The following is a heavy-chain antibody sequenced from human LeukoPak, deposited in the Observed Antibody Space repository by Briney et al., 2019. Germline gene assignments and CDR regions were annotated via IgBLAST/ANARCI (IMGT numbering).Heavy chain of an antibody. CDR3: ARGDYYDSSGYYYH. CDR2: IYYSGST. D-gene: IGHD3-22*01. V-gene: IGHV4-30-4*08. J-gene: IGHJ5*02. Sequence: SETLSLTCTVSGGSISSGDYYWSWIRQPPGKGLEWIGFIYYSGSTSYNPSLKSRVTISLDTSKNYFSLKLTSVTAADTAMYYRARGDYYDSSGYYYHWGQGTLVTVSS. CDR1: GGSISSGDYY.